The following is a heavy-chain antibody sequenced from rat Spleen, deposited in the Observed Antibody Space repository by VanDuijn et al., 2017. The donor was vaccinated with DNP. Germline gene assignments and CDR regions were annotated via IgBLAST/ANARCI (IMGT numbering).Heavy chain of an antibody. J-gene: IGHJ2*01. CDR1: GFNFNDYW. Sequence: EVKLVESGGGLVQPGRSLKLSCAASGFNFNDYWMGWVRQAPGKGLEWIGEINKDSRTIKYIPSLKDKITISRDNAQNTLYLQMSKLGSGDTAIYYWGRRAFVVDYWGQGVMVTVSS. D-gene: IGHD4-3*01. CDR3: GRRAFVVDY. CDR2: INKDSRTI. V-gene: IGHV4-2*01.